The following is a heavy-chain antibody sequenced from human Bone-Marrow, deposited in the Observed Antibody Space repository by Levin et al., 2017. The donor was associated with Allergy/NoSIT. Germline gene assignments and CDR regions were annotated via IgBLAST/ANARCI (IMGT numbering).Heavy chain of an antibody. J-gene: IGHJ4*02. V-gene: IGHV4-39*01. Sequence: PSETLSLTCTVSGDSINSDSYYWGWIRQPPGKGLEWIGSIYYSGSTYYNPSLKSRVTISVDTSKTQFSLKLSSGTAADTAVYYCARAPSTGAVGIDYWGQGALVTVSS. CDR3: ARAPSTGAVGIDY. CDR2: IYYSGST. D-gene: IGHD6-13*01. CDR1: GDSINSDSYY.